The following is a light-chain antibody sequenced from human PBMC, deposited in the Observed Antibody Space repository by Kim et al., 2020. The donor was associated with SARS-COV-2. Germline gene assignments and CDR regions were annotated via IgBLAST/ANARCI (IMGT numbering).Light chain of an antibody. V-gene: IGKV3-20*01. J-gene: IGKJ2*01. Sequence: LSPGERATLSCRASQSVTNNYLAWYQHKPGQTPRLLIYGASSRATGIPDRFSGSGSGTDFTLTISRLEPEDFAVYYCHQYGSSSSFGQGTKLEI. CDR2: GAS. CDR3: HQYGSSSS. CDR1: QSVTNNY.